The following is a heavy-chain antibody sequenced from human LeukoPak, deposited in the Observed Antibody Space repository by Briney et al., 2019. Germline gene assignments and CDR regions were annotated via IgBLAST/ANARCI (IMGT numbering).Heavy chain of an antibody. V-gene: IGHV3-23*01. Sequence: GGSLRLSCAASRFTFSSYAMSWVRQAPGKGLEWVSGISGSGGSTYYADSVKGRFTISRDNSKNTLYLQMDSLRAEDTAVYYCAKDRSITTPGDAFDIWGQGTMVTVPS. D-gene: IGHD4-11*01. CDR3: AKDRSITTPGDAFDI. CDR2: ISGSGGST. J-gene: IGHJ3*02. CDR1: RFTFSSYA.